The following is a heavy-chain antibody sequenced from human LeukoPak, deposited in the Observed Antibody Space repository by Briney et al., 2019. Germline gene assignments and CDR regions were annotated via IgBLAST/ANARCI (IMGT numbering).Heavy chain of an antibody. CDR3: ASGARRAYSSGWYYFDY. CDR1: GGSISSYY. J-gene: IGHJ4*02. V-gene: IGHV4-59*01. Sequence: SETLSLTCTVSGGSISSYYWSWIRQPPGKGLEWIGYIYYSGSTNYNPSLKSRVTISVDTSKNHFSLKLSSVTAADTAVYYCASGARRAYSSGWYYFDYWGQGTLVTVSS. CDR2: IYYSGST. D-gene: IGHD6-19*01.